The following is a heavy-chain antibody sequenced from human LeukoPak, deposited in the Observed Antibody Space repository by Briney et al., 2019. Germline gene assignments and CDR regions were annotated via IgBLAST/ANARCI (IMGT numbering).Heavy chain of an antibody. CDR1: GFTFSRLA. D-gene: IGHD2-8*01. Sequence: GGSLRLSCAASGFTFSRLAMTWVRQAPGKGLEWVSTISASGPYYADAVRGRFTISRDNSRNTLSLQMDSLRAEDTAVYYCARVHCTNGVCSQPDAFDIWGQGTMVTVSS. CDR3: ARVHCTNGVCSQPDAFDI. CDR2: ISASGP. V-gene: IGHV3-23*01. J-gene: IGHJ3*02.